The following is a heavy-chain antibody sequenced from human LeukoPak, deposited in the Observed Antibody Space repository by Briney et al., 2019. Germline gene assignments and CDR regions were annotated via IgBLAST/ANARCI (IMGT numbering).Heavy chain of an antibody. CDR1: GFTFSDYY. Sequence: TGGSLRLSCAASGFTFSDYYMTWIRQAPGEGLEWVSYISGSGSDTNYADSVKGRFTISRDNAKNSLYLQMNSLRAEDTAVYYCARVNPISSGFYVYWGQGTLVIVSS. CDR3: ARVNPISSGFYVY. J-gene: IGHJ4*02. V-gene: IGHV3-11*06. D-gene: IGHD3-22*01. CDR2: ISGSGSDT.